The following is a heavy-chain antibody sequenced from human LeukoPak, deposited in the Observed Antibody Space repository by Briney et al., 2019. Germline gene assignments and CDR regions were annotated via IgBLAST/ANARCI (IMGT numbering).Heavy chain of an antibody. D-gene: IGHD2-15*01. CDR1: GGSISSSSYY. J-gene: IGHJ5*02. Sequence: SETLSLTCTVSGGSISSSSYYWGWIRQPPGKGREWFGSIYYSGSTYYNPSLKSRVTISVDTSKNQFSLKLSSVTAADTAVYYCARVSDSVAPRFDPWGQGTLVTVSS. V-gene: IGHV4-39*07. CDR2: IYYSGST. CDR3: ARVSDSVAPRFDP.